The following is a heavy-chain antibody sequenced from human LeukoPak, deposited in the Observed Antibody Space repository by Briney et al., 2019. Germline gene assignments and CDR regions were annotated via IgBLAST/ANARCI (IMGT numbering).Heavy chain of an antibody. J-gene: IGHJ6*02. Sequence: ASVKVSCKASGYTFTSYGISWVRQAPGQGLEWMGWISAYNGNTNYAQKLQGRVTMTTDTSTSTAYMGLRSLRSDDTAVYYCARDLGCSGGSCYHYYYYGMDVWGQGTTVTVSS. D-gene: IGHD2-15*01. CDR1: GYTFTSYG. CDR3: ARDLGCSGGSCYHYYYYGMDV. V-gene: IGHV1-18*01. CDR2: ISAYNGNT.